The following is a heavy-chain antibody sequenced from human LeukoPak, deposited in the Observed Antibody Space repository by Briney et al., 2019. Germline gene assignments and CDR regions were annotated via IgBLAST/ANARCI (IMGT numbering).Heavy chain of an antibody. J-gene: IGHJ4*02. CDR3: ARDWDIIAAAMGDLDY. V-gene: IGHV1-46*01. Sequence: ASVKVSCKASGYTFTRYYMHWVRQAPGQGLGWMGIINPSGGSTSYAQKFQGRVTMTRDTSTSTVYMELSSLRSEDTAVYYCARDWDIIAAAMGDLDYWGQGTLVTVSS. CDR1: GYTFTRYY. CDR2: INPSGGST. D-gene: IGHD6-13*01.